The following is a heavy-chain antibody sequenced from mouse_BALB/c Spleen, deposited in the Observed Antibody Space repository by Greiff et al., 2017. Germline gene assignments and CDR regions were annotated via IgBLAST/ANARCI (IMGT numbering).Heavy chain of an antibody. CDR3: ARRGIYDLYYFDY. Sequence: EVHLVESGGGLVQPGGSRKLSCAASGFTFSDYGMAWVRQAPGKGPEWVAFISNLAYSIYYADTVTGRFTISRENAKNTLYLEMSSLRSEDTAMYYCARRGIYDLYYFDYWGQGTTLTVSS. J-gene: IGHJ2*01. V-gene: IGHV5-15*02. CDR2: ISNLAYSI. CDR1: GFTFSDYG. D-gene: IGHD2-3*01.